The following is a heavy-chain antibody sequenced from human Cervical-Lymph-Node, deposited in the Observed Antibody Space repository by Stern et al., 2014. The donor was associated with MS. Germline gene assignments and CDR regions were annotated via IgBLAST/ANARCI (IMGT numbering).Heavy chain of an antibody. J-gene: IGHJ5*02. CDR2: IITILGLP. CDR3: ARGVVSNRAAATLHNLFDP. Sequence: MQLVESGAEVKKPGSSGNVSCKASGGPFSSSYAITWMRQAPGQGIEWMGRIITILGLPNYAQKFQGRVTITADTSTSTAYMELSSLRSEDTAVYYCARGVVSNRAAATLHNLFDPWGQGTLVTVSS. CDR1: GGPFSSSYA. D-gene: IGHD2-15*01. V-gene: IGHV1-69*09.